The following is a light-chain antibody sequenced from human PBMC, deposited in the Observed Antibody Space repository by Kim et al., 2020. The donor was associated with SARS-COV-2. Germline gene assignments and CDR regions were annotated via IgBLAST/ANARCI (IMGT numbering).Light chain of an antibody. Sequence: VALGPTSSTTCQGDRRRFYYACWYQQKPGPAPTLVMYGKNNRPSGTPDRFSGSSSGSTASLTITGAQAEDEADYYCVSRDNSGNQFGGGTQLTVL. CDR3: VSRDNSGNQ. J-gene: IGLJ3*02. V-gene: IGLV3-19*01. CDR1: RRRFYY. CDR2: GKN.